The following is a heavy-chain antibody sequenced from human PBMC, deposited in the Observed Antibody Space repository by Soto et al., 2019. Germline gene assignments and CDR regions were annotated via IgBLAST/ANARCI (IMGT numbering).Heavy chain of an antibody. CDR2: IIPIFGTA. CDR1: GATLTSYP. V-gene: IGHV1-69*13. CDR3: TGPVAIVLGGTKRRRYHPDRMDF. J-gene: IGHJ6*01. Sequence: SVNLSCKSSGATLTSYPISWVRQAPGQGLEWMGGIIPIFGTANYAQNFQGRVTITAYESTSTAYMDLISLRSEDTAVYYCTGPVAIVLGGTKRRRYHPDRMDF. D-gene: IGHD3-10*01.